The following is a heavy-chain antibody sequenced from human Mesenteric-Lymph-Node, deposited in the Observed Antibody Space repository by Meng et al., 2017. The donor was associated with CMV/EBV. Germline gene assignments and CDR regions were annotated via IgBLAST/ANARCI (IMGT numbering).Heavy chain of an antibody. CDR2: INSDGSVT. CDR1: GFSFSNYW. CDR3: ARPSGS. Sequence: GESLKISCAASGFSFSNYWTDWVRQVPGKGLVWVSRINSDGSVTTYADSVKGRFTISRDNAKNTLYLQMNSLRVDDSAVYYCARPSGSWGQGTLVTVSS. J-gene: IGHJ5*02. D-gene: IGHD6-25*01. V-gene: IGHV3-74*03.